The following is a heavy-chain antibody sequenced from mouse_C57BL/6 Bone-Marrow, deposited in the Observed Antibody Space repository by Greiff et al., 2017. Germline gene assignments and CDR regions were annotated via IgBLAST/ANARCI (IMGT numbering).Heavy chain of an antibody. CDR3: ARYDYYGSSWFAY. Sequence: VQLQESGAELVKPGASVKISCKASGYAFSSYWMNWVKQRPGKGLEWIGQIYPGDGDTNYNGKFKGKATLTADKSSSTAYMQLSSLPSEDSAVYFCARYDYYGSSWFAYWGQGTLVTVSA. CDR2: IYPGDGDT. V-gene: IGHV1-80*01. D-gene: IGHD1-1*01. J-gene: IGHJ3*01. CDR1: GYAFSSYW.